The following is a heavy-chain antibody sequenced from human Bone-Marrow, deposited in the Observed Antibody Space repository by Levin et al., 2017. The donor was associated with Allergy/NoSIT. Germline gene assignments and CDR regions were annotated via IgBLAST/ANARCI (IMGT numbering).Heavy chain of an antibody. CDR2: ISTYNGHT. D-gene: IGHD3-3*01. V-gene: IGHV1-18*01. CDR1: GYSFTSFG. CDR3: ARSKRPSYNLWSASQFYYDY. Sequence: GESLKISCKAAGYSFTSFGISWVRQAPGQGLDWMGWISTYNGHTNYAQKFQGRVTMTTDTSTGTAYMDLRSLRFDDTAVYFCARSKRPSYNLWSASQFYYDYWGQGTLVTVSS. J-gene: IGHJ4*02.